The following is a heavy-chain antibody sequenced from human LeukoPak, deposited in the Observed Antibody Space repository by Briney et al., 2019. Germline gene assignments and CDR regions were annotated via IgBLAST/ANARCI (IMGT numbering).Heavy chain of an antibody. CDR3: ARARLRWSNLDY. J-gene: IGHJ4*02. CDR2: ISAYNGNT. D-gene: IGHD4-23*01. Sequence: ASVKVSCKASGGTFSSYAISWVRQAPGQGLEWMGWISAYNGNTNYAQKLQGRVTMITDTSTSTAYMELRSLRSDDTAVYYCARARLRWSNLDYWGQGTLVTVSS. V-gene: IGHV1-18*01. CDR1: GGTFSSYA.